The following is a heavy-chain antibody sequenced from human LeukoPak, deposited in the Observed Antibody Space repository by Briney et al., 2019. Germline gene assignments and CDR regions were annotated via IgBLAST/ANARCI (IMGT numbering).Heavy chain of an antibody. CDR3: ARDHQHTYYYDSRDFDY. CDR1: GYTFTGCY. J-gene: IGHJ4*02. CDR2: INPNSGGT. V-gene: IGHV1-2*02. Sequence: GASVKVSCKASGYTFTGCYMHWVRQAPGQGLERMGWINPNSGGTNYAQKFQGRVTMTRDTSISTAYMELSRLRSDDTAVYYCARDHQHTYYYDSRDFDYWGQGTLVTVSS. D-gene: IGHD3-22*01.